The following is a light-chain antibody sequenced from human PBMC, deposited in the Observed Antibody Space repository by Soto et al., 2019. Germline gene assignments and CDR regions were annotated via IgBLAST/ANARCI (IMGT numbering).Light chain of an antibody. Sequence: EIVMTQSPVTLSVSPGERATLSCRASQSVSSSLAWYQQKPGQSPRLLIYGASTRATGVPARFSGSGSGTEVALTISSLQSEDFAVYYCQQCSDWPLTFGGGTKVEIK. CDR2: GAS. CDR1: QSVSSS. V-gene: IGKV3-15*01. CDR3: QQCSDWPLT. J-gene: IGKJ4*01.